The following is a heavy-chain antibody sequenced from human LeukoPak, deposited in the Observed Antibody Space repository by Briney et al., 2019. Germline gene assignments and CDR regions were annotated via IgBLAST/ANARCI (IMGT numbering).Heavy chain of an antibody. D-gene: IGHD4-23*01. CDR2: ISSNGGST. J-gene: IGHJ4*02. Sequence: GGSLRLSCSASGFTFSSYAMHWVRQAPGKGLEYVSSISSNGGSTYYADSVKGRSSISRDNTKNTLYLQMSSLRAEDTAVYYWVKDAATVGFDGWGQGTLVTVS. CDR1: GFTFSSYA. CDR3: VKDAATVGFDG. V-gene: IGHV3-64D*06.